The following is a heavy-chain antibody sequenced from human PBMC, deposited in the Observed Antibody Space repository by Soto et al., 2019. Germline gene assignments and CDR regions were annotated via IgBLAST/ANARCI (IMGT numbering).Heavy chain of an antibody. CDR2: IIPILDTA. V-gene: IGHV1-69*08. CDR3: ARDSPIGSVFIGYDAIDL. D-gene: IGHD5-12*01. J-gene: IGHJ4*02. Sequence: QVQLVQSGAEVKEPGSSVKVSCKASGGTFSTSTFTWVRQAPGQGLEWMGRIIPILDTADYAQKFQGNVTITADKSTSTVFMELSSLRSEDTGMFYCARDSPIGSVFIGYDAIDLWGQGTLVTVAP. CDR1: GGTFSTST.